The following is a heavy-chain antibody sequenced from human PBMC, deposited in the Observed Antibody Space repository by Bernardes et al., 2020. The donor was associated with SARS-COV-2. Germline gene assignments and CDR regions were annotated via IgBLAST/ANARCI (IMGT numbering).Heavy chain of an antibody. Sequence: GGSLRLSCAASGFTFSSYAMHWVRQAPGKGLEWVAVISYDGSNKYYADSVKGRFTISRDYSKNTLYLQMNSLREDDTAVYYCVKRRAIFELWAGNFDSWGQGTLVTVSS. V-gene: IGHV3-30-3*02. CDR3: VKRRAIFELWAGNFDS. CDR2: ISYDGSNK. J-gene: IGHJ4*02. CDR1: GFTFSSYA. D-gene: IGHD3-10*02.